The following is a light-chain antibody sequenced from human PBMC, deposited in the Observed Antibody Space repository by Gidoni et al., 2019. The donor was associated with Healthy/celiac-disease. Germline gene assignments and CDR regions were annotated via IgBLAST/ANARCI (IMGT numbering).Light chain of an antibody. J-gene: IGKJ2*04. Sequence: DIQMPQSPSTLSSSVGDRVPITCRASQSISSWLAWYQQKPGKAPKLLIYKASSLESGVPSRFSGSGSGTEFTLTISSRQPDDFATYYCQQYNSYPLCSFGQGTKLEIK. CDR1: QSISSW. CDR2: KAS. V-gene: IGKV1-5*03. CDR3: QQYNSYPLCS.